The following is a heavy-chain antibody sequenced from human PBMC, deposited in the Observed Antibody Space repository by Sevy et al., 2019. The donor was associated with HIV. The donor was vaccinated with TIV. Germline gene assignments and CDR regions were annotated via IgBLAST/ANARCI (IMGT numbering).Heavy chain of an antibody. Sequence: GGSLRLSCVASGFTFTNAWMDWVRQAPGKGLEWVGRIKSKTDGETTAYAAPVKGRFSISRDDSKNTLYLQMNSLKTEDTAVYYCTTKAPMAAVGTDYWGQRTLVTVSS. V-gene: IGHV3-15*07. J-gene: IGHJ4*02. CDR1: GFTFTNAW. D-gene: IGHD6-13*01. CDR3: TTKAPMAAVGTDY. CDR2: IKSKTDGETT.